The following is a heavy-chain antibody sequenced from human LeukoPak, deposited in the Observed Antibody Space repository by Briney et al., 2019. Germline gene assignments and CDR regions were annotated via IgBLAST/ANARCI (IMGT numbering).Heavy chain of an antibody. D-gene: IGHD3-10*01. CDR3: ASRGSGSSYFDY. J-gene: IGHJ4*02. V-gene: IGHV4-38-2*02. Sequence: SETLSLTCTVSGYSISSGYYWGWIRQPPGKGLEWIGSIYHSGSTYYNPSLKSRVTISVDTSKNQFSLKLSSVTAADTAVYYCASRGSGSSYFDYWGQGTLVTVSS. CDR1: GYSISSGYY. CDR2: IYHSGST.